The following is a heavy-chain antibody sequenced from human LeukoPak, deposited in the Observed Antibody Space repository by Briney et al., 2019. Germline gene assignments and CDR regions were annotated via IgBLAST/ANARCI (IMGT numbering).Heavy chain of an antibody. CDR1: GYTLTELS. CDR2: FDPEDGET. J-gene: IGHJ4*02. D-gene: IGHD5-18*01. Sequence: EASVKVSCKVSGYTLTELSMHWVRQAPGKGLEWMGGFDPEDGETIYAQKFQGRVTMTTDTSTSTAYMELRSLRSDDTAVYYCARVIQLWSLADYWGQGTLVTVSS. CDR3: ARVIQLWSLADY. V-gene: IGHV1-24*01.